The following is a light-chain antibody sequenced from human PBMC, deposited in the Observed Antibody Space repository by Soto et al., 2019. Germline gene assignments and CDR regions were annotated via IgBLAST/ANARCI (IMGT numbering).Light chain of an antibody. CDR3: QNYNSAPLT. Sequence: DIQMTQSPSSLSASVGYRVTITCRASQGISNYLAWYQQKPGKVPKLLIYPASTLQSEVPSRFSGSGSGTDFTLTICSLQPEDVANYYCQNYNSAPLTFDGGTKVEIK. CDR1: QGISNY. V-gene: IGKV1-27*01. J-gene: IGKJ4*01. CDR2: PAS.